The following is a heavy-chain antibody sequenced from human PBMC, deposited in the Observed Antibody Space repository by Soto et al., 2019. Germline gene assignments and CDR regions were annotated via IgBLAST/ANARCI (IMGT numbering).Heavy chain of an antibody. J-gene: IGHJ4*01. CDR3: ATPGGDSSGYYFEKPFDY. CDR1: GYTLTELF. Sequence: ASVKVSCKVSGYTLTELFMHWVRQAPGKGLEWMGGFDPEDGETVYAQKFQGRVTMTEDTSTDTAYMELSSLTSEDTALYYCATPGGDSSGYYFEKPFDYWG. CDR2: FDPEDGET. D-gene: IGHD3-22*01. V-gene: IGHV1-24*01.